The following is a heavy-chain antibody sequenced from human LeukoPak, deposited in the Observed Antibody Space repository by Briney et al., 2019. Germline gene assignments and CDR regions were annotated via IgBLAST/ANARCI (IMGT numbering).Heavy chain of an antibody. D-gene: IGHD3-10*01. CDR2: ISSSGSTI. J-gene: IGHJ4*02. V-gene: IGHV3-48*03. CDR1: GFTFSSYE. Sequence: GGSLKLSCAASGFTFSSYEMNWVRQAPGKGLEWVSYISSSGSTIYYADSVKGRFTISRDNAKNSLYLQMNSLRAEDTAVYYCARDSGRHGFDYWGQGTLVTVSS. CDR3: ARDSGRHGFDY.